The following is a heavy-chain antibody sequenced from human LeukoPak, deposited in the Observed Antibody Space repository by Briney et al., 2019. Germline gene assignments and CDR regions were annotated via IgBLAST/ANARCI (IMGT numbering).Heavy chain of an antibody. CDR3: ARVRRQWLERAAPNDY. D-gene: IGHD6-19*01. V-gene: IGHV3-21*01. CDR2: ISSSSSYI. Sequence: SGGSLRLSCAASGFTFSSYSMNWVRQAPGKGLEWVSSISSSSSYIYYTDSVKGRFTISRDNAKNSLYLQMNSLRAEDTAVYYCARVRRQWLERAAPNDYWGQGTLVTVSS. CDR1: GFTFSSYS. J-gene: IGHJ4*02.